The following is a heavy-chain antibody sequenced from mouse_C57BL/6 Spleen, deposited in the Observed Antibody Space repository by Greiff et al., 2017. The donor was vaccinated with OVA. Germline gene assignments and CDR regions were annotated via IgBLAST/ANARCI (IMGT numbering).Heavy chain of an antibody. CDR1: GYTFTDYE. D-gene: IGHD2-4*01. CDR2: IDPETGGT. Sequence: QVQLQQSGAELVRPGASVTLSCKASGYTFTDYEMHWVKQTPVHGLEWIGAIDPETGGTAYNQKFKGKAILTADKSSSTAYMELRSLTSEDSAVYYCTRLMINYFDYWGQGTTLTVSS. V-gene: IGHV1-15*01. CDR3: TRLMINYFDY. J-gene: IGHJ2*01.